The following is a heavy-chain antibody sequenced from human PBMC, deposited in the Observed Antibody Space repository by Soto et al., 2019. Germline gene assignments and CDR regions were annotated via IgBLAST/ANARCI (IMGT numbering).Heavy chain of an antibody. CDR2: IKRETDGGTT. CDR1: GFTFQNAW. CDR3: TTDLYDSRGYYSGDY. Sequence: GGSLRLSCAASGFTFQNAWMNWVRQAPVKGLEWVGRIKRETDGGTTDYTAPVKGRFTISRDDSKTTLYLQMNSLKTEDTAVYYCTTDLYDSRGYYSGDYWGQGTLVTVSS. D-gene: IGHD3-22*01. J-gene: IGHJ4*02. V-gene: IGHV3-15*07.